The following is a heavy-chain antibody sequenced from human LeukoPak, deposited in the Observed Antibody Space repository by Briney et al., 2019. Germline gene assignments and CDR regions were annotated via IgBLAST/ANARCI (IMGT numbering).Heavy chain of an antibody. Sequence: GGSLRLSCAASGFTVSSNYMSWVRQAPGKGLEWVSVIYSGGSTYYADSVKGRFTISRDNSKNTLYLQMNSLRAEDTAVYYCARVYGDDFWSGPHFDYWGQGTLVTVSS. D-gene: IGHD3-3*01. J-gene: IGHJ4*02. CDR1: GFTVSSNY. V-gene: IGHV3-66*01. CDR3: ARVYGDDFWSGPHFDY. CDR2: IYSGGST.